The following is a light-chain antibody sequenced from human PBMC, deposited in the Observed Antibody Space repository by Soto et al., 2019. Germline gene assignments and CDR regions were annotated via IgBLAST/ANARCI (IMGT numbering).Light chain of an antibody. J-gene: IGKJ3*01. CDR2: GAS. CDR3: QQDYNLPT. CDR1: QTISGSY. V-gene: IGKV3D-7*01. Sequence: IVLTQSPGTLSLSPGERATLSCRASQTISGSYLAWYQHKPGQAPRLLIHGASTRATGIPDRFSGSGSGTDFTLTISSLQPEDFAVYYCQQDYNLPTFGPGTKVDIK.